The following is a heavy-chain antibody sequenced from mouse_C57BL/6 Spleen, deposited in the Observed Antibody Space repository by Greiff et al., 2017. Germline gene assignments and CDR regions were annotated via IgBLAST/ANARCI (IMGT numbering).Heavy chain of an antibody. Sequence: VQLKQSGAELVRPGASVKLSCTASGFNIKDYYMHWVKQRPEQGLEWIGRIDPEDGDTEYAPKFKGKATMTADTSSNTASLQLSSLTSDVTAVYYCTTYYYWGSDWYFDVWGTGTTVTVAS. CDR3: TTYYYWGSDWYFDV. CDR2: IDPEDGDT. V-gene: IGHV14-1*01. CDR1: GFNIKDYY. D-gene: IGHD1-1*02. J-gene: IGHJ1*03.